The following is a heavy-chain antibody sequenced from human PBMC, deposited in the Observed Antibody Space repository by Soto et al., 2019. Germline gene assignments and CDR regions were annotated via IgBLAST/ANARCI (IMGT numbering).Heavy chain of an antibody. Sequence: GGSLRLSCAASGFTVSSNYMSWVRQAPGKGLEWVSIIYSGGSTYYADSVKGRFTITRDNSKNTLYLQMNSLRAEDTAVYYCAGDQVGATFDYWGQGTLVTVSS. V-gene: IGHV3-53*01. CDR3: AGDQVGATFDY. CDR1: GFTVSSNY. J-gene: IGHJ4*02. CDR2: IYSGGST. D-gene: IGHD1-26*01.